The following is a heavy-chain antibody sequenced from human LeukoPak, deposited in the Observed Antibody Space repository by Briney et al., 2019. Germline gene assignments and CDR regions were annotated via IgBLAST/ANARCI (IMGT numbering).Heavy chain of an antibody. Sequence: ASVKVSCKASGYTFTGYYMHWVRQAPGQGLEWMGWINPNSGGTNYAQKFQGRVTMTRDTSISTAYMELSRLRSDDTAVYYCASDFHPVVTPSARFDPWGQGTLVTVSS. D-gene: IGHD4-23*01. V-gene: IGHV1-2*02. CDR3: ASDFHPVVTPSARFDP. CDR1: GYTFTGYY. CDR2: INPNSGGT. J-gene: IGHJ5*02.